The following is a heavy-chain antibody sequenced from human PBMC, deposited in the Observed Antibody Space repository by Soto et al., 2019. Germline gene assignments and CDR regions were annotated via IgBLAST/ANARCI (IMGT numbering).Heavy chain of an antibody. V-gene: IGHV3-30*18. J-gene: IGHJ4*02. D-gene: IGHD3-22*01. CDR3: AKDLTYYYDSSGSPDY. Sequence: PGGSLRLSCAASGFTFSSYGMHWVRQAPGKGLEWVAVISYDGSNKYYADSVKGRFTISRDNSKNTLYLQMNSLRAEDTAVYYCAKDLTYYYDSSGSPDYWGQGTLVTVSS. CDR1: GFTFSSYG. CDR2: ISYDGSNK.